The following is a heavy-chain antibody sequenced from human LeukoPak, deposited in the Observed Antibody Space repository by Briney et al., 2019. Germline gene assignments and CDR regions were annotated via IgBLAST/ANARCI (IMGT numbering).Heavy chain of an antibody. D-gene: IGHD6-13*01. J-gene: IGHJ4*02. CDR3: AKDARSWAGIAAAVLDY. CDR2: IKQDGSEK. V-gene: IGHV3-7*01. Sequence: GGSLRLSCAASGFTFSSNWMSWVRQTPGKVLEWVANIKQDGSEKYYVDSVKGRFTISRDNAKNTLYLQMNSLRAEDTAVYYCAKDARSWAGIAAAVLDYWGQGTLVTVSS. CDR1: GFTFSSNW.